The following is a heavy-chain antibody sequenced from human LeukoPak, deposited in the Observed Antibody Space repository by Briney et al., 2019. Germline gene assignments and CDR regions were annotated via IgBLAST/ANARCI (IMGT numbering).Heavy chain of an antibody. J-gene: IGHJ4*02. CDR1: GFTFSSYS. V-gene: IGHV3-21*04. CDR3: ATNDGYNYYFDY. CDR2: ISSSSSYI. Sequence: GGSLRLSCAASGFTFSSYSMNWVRQAPGKGLEWVSSISSSSSYIYYADSVKGRFTISRDNAKNSLYLQMNSLRAEDTAVYYCATNDGYNYYFDYWGQGTLVTVSS. D-gene: IGHD5-24*01.